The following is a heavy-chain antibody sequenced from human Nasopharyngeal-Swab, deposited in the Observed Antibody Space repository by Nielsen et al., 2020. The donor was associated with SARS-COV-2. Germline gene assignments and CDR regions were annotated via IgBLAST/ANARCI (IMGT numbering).Heavy chain of an antibody. CDR1: GGSVSSGSYY. D-gene: IGHD1-26*01. J-gene: IGHJ4*02. Sequence: GSLRLSCTVSGGSVSSGSYYWSWIRQPPGKGLEWIGYIYYSGSTNYNPSLKSRVTMSVDTSKNQFSLKLSSVTAADTAVYYCARISGSGAFDYWGQGTLVTVSS. V-gene: IGHV4-61*01. CDR3: ARISGSGAFDY. CDR2: IYYSGST.